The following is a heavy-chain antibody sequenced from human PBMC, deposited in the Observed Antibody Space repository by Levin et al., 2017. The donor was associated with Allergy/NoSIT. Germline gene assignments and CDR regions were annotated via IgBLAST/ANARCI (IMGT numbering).Heavy chain of an antibody. Sequence: SCAASGFTFDAYTIHWVRQAPGKALEWVSLFSNNGRSTFYADSVKGRFTISRDNSKKSLYLQMNSLRTEDTALYYCAKEGGTMFFDYWGQGTLVTVSS. V-gene: IGHV3-43*01. CDR3: AKEGGTMFFDY. D-gene: IGHD3-10*02. CDR1: GFTFDAYT. J-gene: IGHJ4*02. CDR2: FSNNGRST.